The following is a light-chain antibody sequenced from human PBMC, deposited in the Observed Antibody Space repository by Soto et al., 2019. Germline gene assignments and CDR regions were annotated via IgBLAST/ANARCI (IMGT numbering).Light chain of an antibody. J-gene: IGKJ1*01. CDR2: KAS. V-gene: IGKV1-5*03. CDR3: QQYSRYPWT. Sequence: DIQMTQSPFTLSASVGDRVNISCRGGQTISSWLAWYQHKPGKAPKLLIYKASTLQTGVPSRFSGSGSGTEFTLTISSLQPDDFATYFCQQYSRYPWTFGQGTKVEIK. CDR1: QTISSW.